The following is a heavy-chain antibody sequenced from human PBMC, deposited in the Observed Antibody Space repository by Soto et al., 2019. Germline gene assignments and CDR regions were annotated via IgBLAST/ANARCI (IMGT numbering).Heavy chain of an antibody. CDR3: AKRITGSLYFDY. CDR2: IIPIFGTA. CDR1: GGTFSSYA. J-gene: IGHJ4*02. V-gene: IGHV1-69*06. Sequence: SVKVSCKASGGTFSSYAISWVRQAPGQGLEWMGGIIPIFGTANYAQKFQGRVTITADKSTSTAYMELSSLRSEDTAVYYCAKRITGSLYFDYWGQGTLVTVS. D-gene: IGHD1-20*01.